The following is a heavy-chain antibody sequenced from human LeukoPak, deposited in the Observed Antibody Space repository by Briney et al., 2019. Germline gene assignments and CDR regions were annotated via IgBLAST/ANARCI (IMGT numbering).Heavy chain of an antibody. Sequence: GGSLRLSCAASGFDFNNHVMTWVRQAPGKGLEWVSSISGSGGSTYYTASVKGRFTISRDNSKNTLYLQMNSLRAEDTAVYYCAKDSTTRGSYYGMDVWGQGTTVTVSS. D-gene: IGHD1-26*01. CDR2: ISGSGGST. CDR1: GFDFNNHV. V-gene: IGHV3-23*01. CDR3: AKDSTTRGSYYGMDV. J-gene: IGHJ6*02.